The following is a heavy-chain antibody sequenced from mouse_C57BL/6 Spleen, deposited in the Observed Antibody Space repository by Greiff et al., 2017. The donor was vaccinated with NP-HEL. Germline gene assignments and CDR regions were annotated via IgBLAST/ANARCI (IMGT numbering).Heavy chain of an antibody. Sequence: QVQLQQSGAELVRPGTSVKVSCKASGYAFTNYLIEWVKQRPGQGLEWIGVINPGSGGTNYNEKFKGKATLTADKSSSTAYMQLSSLTAEDSAVYFCARSRSNYFGYWGQGTTLTVSS. D-gene: IGHD3-1*01. J-gene: IGHJ2*01. V-gene: IGHV1-54*01. CDR2: INPGSGGT. CDR3: ARSRSNYFGY. CDR1: GYAFTNYL.